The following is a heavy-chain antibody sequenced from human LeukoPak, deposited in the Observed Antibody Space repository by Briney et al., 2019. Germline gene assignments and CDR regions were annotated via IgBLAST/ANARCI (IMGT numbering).Heavy chain of an antibody. D-gene: IGHD3-3*01. CDR3: ARGGLRFLEWLPPRFDY. V-gene: IGHV4-34*01. CDR2: INHSGST. Sequence: PSETLSLTCAVYGGSFSGYYWSWIRQPPGKGLEWIGEINHSGSTNYNPSLKSRVTISVDTSKNQFSLKLSSVTAADTAVYYCARGGLRFLEWLPPRFDYWGQGTLVTVPS. CDR1: GGSFSGYY. J-gene: IGHJ4*02.